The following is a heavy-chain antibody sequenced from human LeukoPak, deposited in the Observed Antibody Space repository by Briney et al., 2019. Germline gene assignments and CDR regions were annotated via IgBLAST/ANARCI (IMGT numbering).Heavy chain of an antibody. CDR3: ARDDFWSGYFHYYMDV. Sequence: ASVKVSCKASGYTFTGYYMHWVRQAPGQGLEWMGWINPNSGGTNYAQKFQGRVTMTRDTSISTAYMELSRRRSDDTAVYYCARDDFWSGYFHYYMDVWGKGTTVTVSS. V-gene: IGHV1-2*02. CDR1: GYTFTGYY. CDR2: INPNSGGT. D-gene: IGHD3-3*01. J-gene: IGHJ6*03.